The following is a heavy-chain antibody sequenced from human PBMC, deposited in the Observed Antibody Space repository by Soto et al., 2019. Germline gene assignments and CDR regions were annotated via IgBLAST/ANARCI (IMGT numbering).Heavy chain of an antibody. CDR1: GGSFTDYY. CDR2: ISHSGAT. CDR3: ERGNHYYGIDV. J-gene: IGHJ6*02. V-gene: IGHV4-34*01. Sequence: SETPSLPCAVYGGSFTDYYWTWIRQPPGKGLEWIGEISHSGATNYNPSLKSRVTISEDTSKNQVSLKVTSVTAADTAVFYCERGNHYYGIDVWGQGTTVTVYS.